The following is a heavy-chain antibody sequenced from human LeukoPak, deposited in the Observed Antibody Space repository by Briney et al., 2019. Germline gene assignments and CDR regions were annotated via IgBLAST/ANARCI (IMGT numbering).Heavy chain of an antibody. D-gene: IGHD1-26*01. J-gene: IGHJ3*02. V-gene: IGHV3-69-1*01. Sequence: GGSLRLSCAASGFTFSDYAMSWVRQAPGKGLQWVSVIYPGGNIYYADSVKGRFIISRDNAKNSLYLQMNSLRAEDTAVYYCARDRLIGRDFAFDIWGQGTMVTVSS. CDR1: GFTFSDYA. CDR3: ARDRLIGRDFAFDI. CDR2: IYPGGNI.